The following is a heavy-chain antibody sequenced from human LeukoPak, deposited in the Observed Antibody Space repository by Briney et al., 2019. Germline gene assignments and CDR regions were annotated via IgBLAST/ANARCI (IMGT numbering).Heavy chain of an antibody. CDR3: ARAGGDSSGQFDC. CDR2: ISGGGST. Sequence: GGSLRLSCAASGFTFSSYWMHWVRQAPGKGLEWVSVISGGGSTYYADSVKGRFTISRDNSKNTLYLQMNSLRTEDTAVYYCARAGGDSSGQFDCWGQGTLVTVSS. D-gene: IGHD6-19*01. J-gene: IGHJ4*02. CDR1: GFTFSSYW. V-gene: IGHV3-53*01.